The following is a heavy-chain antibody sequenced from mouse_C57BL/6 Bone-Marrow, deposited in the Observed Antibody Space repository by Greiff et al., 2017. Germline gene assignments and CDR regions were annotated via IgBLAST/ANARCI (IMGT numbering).Heavy chain of an antibody. Sequence: EVQLVESGGGLVQPGGSLKLSCAASGFTFSDYYMYWVRQTPEKRLEWVAYICNGGGRTYYPDTVKGRFNISKDNAKNTLYLQISRLKSEDTAMYYCASPDVCSFAYWGQGTLVTVSA. J-gene: IGHJ3*01. CDR1: GFTFSDYY. V-gene: IGHV5-12*01. CDR2: ICNGGGRT. CDR3: ASPDVCSFAY.